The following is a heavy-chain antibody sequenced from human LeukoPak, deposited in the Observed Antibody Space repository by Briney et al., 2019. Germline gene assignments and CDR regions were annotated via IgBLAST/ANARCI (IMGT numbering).Heavy chain of an antibody. CDR2: ISYDGSNK. Sequence: GGSLRLSCAASGFIFSSYAMHWVRQAPGKGLEWVAVISYDGSNKYYADSVKGRFTISRDNSKNTLYLQMNSLRAEDTAVYYCARDLINSSGWYDYYYYGMDVWGQGTTVTVSS. CDR3: ARDLINSSGWYDYYYYGMDV. J-gene: IGHJ6*02. V-gene: IGHV3-30-3*01. CDR1: GFIFSSYA. D-gene: IGHD6-19*01.